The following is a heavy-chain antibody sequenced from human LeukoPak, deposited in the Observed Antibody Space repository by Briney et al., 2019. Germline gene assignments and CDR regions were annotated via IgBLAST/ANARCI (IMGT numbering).Heavy chain of an antibody. J-gene: IGHJ3*01. CDR2: ITGRGYT. CDR3: GRDPNGDYVGAFDF. D-gene: IGHD4-17*01. Sequence: PGGPLRLSCVASGIAFVNYAMTCVRQAPRKGLEWVSSITGRGYTRNAESVKGRFTISRDNSVDTLHLQMSSLSAEDTAIYYCGRDPNGDYVGAFDFWGQGTMVTVSS. CDR1: GIAFVNYA. V-gene: IGHV3-23*01.